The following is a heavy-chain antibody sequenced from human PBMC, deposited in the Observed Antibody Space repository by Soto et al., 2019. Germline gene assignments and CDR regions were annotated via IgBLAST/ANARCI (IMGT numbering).Heavy chain of an antibody. D-gene: IGHD5-12*01. CDR2: VYYSGST. J-gene: IGHJ4*02. Sequence: PSETLSLTCTLSGGSISGYSWSWIRQPPGKGLEWIGYVYYSGSTKYNPSLESRVTISVDMSNNQFSLMLTSVTAADTAVYYCAKYRRTDAEGYRLDFWGQGTLVTVSS. V-gene: IGHV4-59*01. CDR3: AKYRRTDAEGYRLDF. CDR1: GGSISGYS.